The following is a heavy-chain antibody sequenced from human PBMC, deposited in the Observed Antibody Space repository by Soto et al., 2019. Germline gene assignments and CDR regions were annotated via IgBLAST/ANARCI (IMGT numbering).Heavy chain of an antibody. CDR2: VTANGGST. D-gene: IGHD2-21*02. J-gene: IGHJ6*02. V-gene: IGHV3-23*01. Sequence: PGGSLRLSCAATGFTFSVYAMTWVRQAPGKGLDWVSAVTANGGSTYSADSVKGRFTISRDNSKNTLSLQMNSLRAEDTAVYYCASLGVGDWANYYYYYGMDVWGQGTTVTVSS. CDR1: GFTFSVYA. CDR3: ASLGVGDWANYYYYYGMDV.